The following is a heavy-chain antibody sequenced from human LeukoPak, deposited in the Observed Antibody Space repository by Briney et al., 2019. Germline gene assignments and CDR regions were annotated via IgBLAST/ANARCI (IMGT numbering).Heavy chain of an antibody. CDR2: IIPIFGTA. D-gene: IGHD6-13*01. Sequence: SVKVSCKASGGTFSSYAISWVRQAPGQGLEWMGGIIPIFGTANYAQKFRGRVTITADESTSTAYMELSSLRSEDTAVYYCARDIAAAGTGCFDYWGQGTLVTVSS. CDR3: ARDIAAAGTGCFDY. CDR1: GGTFSSYA. V-gene: IGHV1-69*13. J-gene: IGHJ4*02.